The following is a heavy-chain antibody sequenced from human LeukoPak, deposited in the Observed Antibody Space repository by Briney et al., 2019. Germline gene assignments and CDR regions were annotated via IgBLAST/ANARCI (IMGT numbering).Heavy chain of an antibody. J-gene: IGHJ6*02. CDR2: IVVGSGNT. CDR3: AADLLRFLEYGMDV. D-gene: IGHD3-3*01. CDR1: GFTFTSSA. Sequence: ASVKVSCKASGFTFTSSAMQWVRPARGQRLEWIGWIVVGSGNTNYAQKFQERVTITRDMSTSTAYMELSSLRSEDTAVYYCAADLLRFLEYGMDVWGQGTTVTVSS. V-gene: IGHV1-58*02.